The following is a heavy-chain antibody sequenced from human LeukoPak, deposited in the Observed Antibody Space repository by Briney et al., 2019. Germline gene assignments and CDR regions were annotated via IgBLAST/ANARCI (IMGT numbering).Heavy chain of an antibody. V-gene: IGHV4-39*07. J-gene: IGHJ4*02. CDR3: ARDLAVLGYFHFDY. CDR2: IYYSGST. CDR1: GASISISNYY. Sequence: PSETLSLTCSVSGASISISNYYWGWIRQPPGKGLEWIGSIYYSGSTYYNPSLKSRVTLSVDTSKNQFSLKLSSVTAADTAVYYCARDLAVLGYFHFDYWGQGTLVTVSS. D-gene: IGHD3-22*01.